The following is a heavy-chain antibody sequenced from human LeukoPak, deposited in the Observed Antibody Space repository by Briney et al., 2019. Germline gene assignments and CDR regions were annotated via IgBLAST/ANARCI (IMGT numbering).Heavy chain of an antibody. CDR3: ARQNHRYSSSYRVYYYYGMDA. CDR2: INHSGST. V-gene: IGHV4-34*01. CDR1: GGSFSGYY. Sequence: SETLSLTCAVYGGSFSGYYWSWIRQPPGKGLEWIGEINHSGSTNYNPSLKSRVTISVDTSKNQFSLKLSSVTAADTAVYYCARQNHRYSSSYRVYYYYGMDAWGQGTTVTVSS. D-gene: IGHD6-13*01. J-gene: IGHJ6*02.